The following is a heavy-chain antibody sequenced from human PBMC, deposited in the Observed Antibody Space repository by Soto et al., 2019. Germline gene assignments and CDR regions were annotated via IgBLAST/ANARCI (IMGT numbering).Heavy chain of an antibody. CDR2: IIPIFGTA. J-gene: IGHJ6*02. D-gene: IGHD5-18*01. Sequence: QVQLVQSGAEVKKPGSSVKVSCKASGGTFSSYAISWVRQAPGQGLEWMGGIIPIFGTANYAQKFQGRVTITADESTSTAYMELSSLRSEDTAVYYWARIRDPYSYGFRYYGMDVWGQGTTVTVSS. CDR1: GGTFSSYA. CDR3: ARIRDPYSYGFRYYGMDV. V-gene: IGHV1-69*12.